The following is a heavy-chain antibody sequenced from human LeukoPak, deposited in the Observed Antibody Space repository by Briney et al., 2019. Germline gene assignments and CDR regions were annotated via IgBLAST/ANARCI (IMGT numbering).Heavy chain of an antibody. J-gene: IGHJ6*02. Sequence: GASVKVSCKASGYTFTSYGISWVRQAPGQGLEWMGWISAYNGNTNYAQKLQGRVTMTTDTSPSTAYMELRSLRSDDTAVYYCARDPQSTSDYDILTDNYYYYGMDVWGQGTTVTVSS. CDR2: ISAYNGNT. D-gene: IGHD3-9*01. V-gene: IGHV1-18*01. CDR1: GYTFTSYG. CDR3: ARDPQSTSDYDILTDNYYYYGMDV.